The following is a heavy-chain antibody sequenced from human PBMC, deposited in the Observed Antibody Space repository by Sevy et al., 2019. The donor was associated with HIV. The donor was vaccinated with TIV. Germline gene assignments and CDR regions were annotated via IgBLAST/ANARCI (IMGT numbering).Heavy chain of an antibody. CDR2: FDPEDGET. CDR1: GYTLNELS. D-gene: IGHD3-22*01. CDR3: VTAREYYYESSGYFDY. J-gene: IGHJ4*02. V-gene: IGHV1-24*01. Sequence: ASVKVSCKVSGYTLNELSMHWVRQAPGKGLEWMGRFDPEDGETIYAQKFQGRVTMTEDTSTDTAYMELSSLRSEDTAVYYRVTAREYYYESSGYFDYWGQGTLVTVSS.